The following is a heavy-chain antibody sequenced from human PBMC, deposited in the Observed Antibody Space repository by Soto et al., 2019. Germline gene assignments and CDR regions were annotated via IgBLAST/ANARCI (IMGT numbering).Heavy chain of an antibody. CDR1: GYTFTSFT. CDR2: ISPNSDNT. CDR3: AKSVGTAVATPPDY. D-gene: IGHD5-18*01. J-gene: IGHJ4*02. Sequence: QVQLVQSGAEVKKPGASVKVSCKASGYTFTSFTINWVRQAPGQGLEWMGWISPNSDNTGCAQKFQGRVTMTRNTSISTAYMELSSLRSEDTAIYYCAKSVGTAVATPPDYWGQGTLVTVSS. V-gene: IGHV1-8*01.